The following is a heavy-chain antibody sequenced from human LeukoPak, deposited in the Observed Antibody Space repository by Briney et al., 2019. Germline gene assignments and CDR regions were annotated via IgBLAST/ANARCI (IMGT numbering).Heavy chain of an antibody. CDR2: ISGSGGST. CDR1: GFNFGSYS. V-gene: IGHV3-23*01. J-gene: IGHJ5*01. CDR3: AKDRHAPGRYCSSTSCFPFDS. D-gene: IGHD2-2*01. Sequence: SGGSLRLSCAASGFNFGSYSMTWVRQAPGKGLEWVSGISGSGGSTYYADSVKGRFTISRDNTKNTLYLQMNSLRAEDTAVYYCAKDRHAPGRYCSSTSCFPFDSWGQGTLVTVSS.